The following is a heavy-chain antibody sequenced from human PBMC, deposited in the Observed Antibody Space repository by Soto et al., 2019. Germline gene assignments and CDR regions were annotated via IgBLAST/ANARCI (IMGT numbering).Heavy chain of an antibody. V-gene: IGHV4-39*01. CDR3: IRFGGVIVIGY. Sequence: SPTLSLTCTVSGGSISSSSYYWGWIRQPPGKGLEWIGSIYYSGSTYYNPSLKSRVTISVDTSKNQFSLKLSSVTAADTAVYYCIRFGGVIVIGYWGQGTLVTVSS. CDR2: IYYSGST. D-gene: IGHD3-16*02. CDR1: GGSISSSSYY. J-gene: IGHJ4*02.